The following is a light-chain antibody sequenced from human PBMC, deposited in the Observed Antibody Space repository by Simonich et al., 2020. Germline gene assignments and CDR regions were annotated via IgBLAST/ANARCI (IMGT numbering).Light chain of an antibody. V-gene: IGLV2-14*01. J-gene: IGLJ3*02. CDR3: SSYTSSSNWV. CDR2: DVS. CDR1: SSDVGGYNY. Sequence: QSALTQPASVSGSPGQSITISCTGTSSDVGGYNYVSWYQQHPGQAPKLMIYDVSKRPSGVSKRFAGSKSGNTASLTISGLQAEDEADYYCSSYTSSSNWVFGGGTKLTVL.